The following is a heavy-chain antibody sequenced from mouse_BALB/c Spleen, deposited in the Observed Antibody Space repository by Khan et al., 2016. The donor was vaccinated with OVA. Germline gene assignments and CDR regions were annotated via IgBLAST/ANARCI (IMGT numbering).Heavy chain of an antibody. J-gene: IGHJ4*01. CDR2: INTHSGVP. CDR3: ARGGAAYYRNDGGAMEY. CDR1: GYTFTTAG. V-gene: IGHV9-4*02. Sequence: QIQLVQSGPELMKPGETVRISCTASGYTFTTAGIQWVQQMPGKGLKWIGRINTHSGVPKYAEDFKGRFAFSLEISVNTAYLQITSLKNEDTATYFGARGGAAYYRNDGGAMEYWGQGTSVTVSS. D-gene: IGHD2-14*01.